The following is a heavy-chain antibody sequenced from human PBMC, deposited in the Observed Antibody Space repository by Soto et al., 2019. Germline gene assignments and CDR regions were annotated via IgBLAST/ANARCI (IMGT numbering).Heavy chain of an antibody. D-gene: IGHD2-15*01. CDR2: ISGSGGST. CDR1: GFTFSSYA. V-gene: IGHV3-23*01. CDR3: AKGGGGYCSGGSCYYYYYMDV. J-gene: IGHJ6*03. Sequence: EVQLLESGGGLVQPGGSLRLSCAASGFTFSSYAMSWVRQAPGKGLEWVSAISGSGGSTYYADSVKGRFTISRDNSKNTLYLQMNSLRAEDTAVYYGAKGGGGYCSGGSCYYYYYMDVWGKGTTVTVSS.